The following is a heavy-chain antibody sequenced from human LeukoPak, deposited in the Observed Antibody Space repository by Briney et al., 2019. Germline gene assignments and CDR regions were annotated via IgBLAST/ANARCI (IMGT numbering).Heavy chain of an antibody. CDR3: AREASGYCSGGSCYSGWFDP. CDR1: GGSISSYY. Sequence: SETLSLTCTVSGGSISSYYWSWIRQPPGKGLEWIGYIYYIGSTNYNPSLKSRVTISVDTSKNQFSLKLSFVTAADTAVYYCAREASGYCSGGSCYSGWFDPWGQGTLVTVSS. D-gene: IGHD2-15*01. J-gene: IGHJ5*02. CDR2: IYYIGST. V-gene: IGHV4-59*01.